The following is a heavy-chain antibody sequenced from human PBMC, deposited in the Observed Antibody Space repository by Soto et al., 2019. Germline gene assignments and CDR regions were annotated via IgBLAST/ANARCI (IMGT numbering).Heavy chain of an antibody. J-gene: IGHJ6*03. Sequence: SETLSLTCTVSGGSISSGGYYWSWIRQHPGKGLEWIGYIYYSGSTYYNPSLKSRVTISVDTSKNQFSLKLSSVTAADTAVYYCARVLEPYYDILTGYWYYMDVWGKGTTVTVSS. CDR3: ARVLEPYYDILTGYWYYMDV. D-gene: IGHD3-9*01. CDR1: GGSISSGGYY. CDR2: IYYSGST. V-gene: IGHV4-31*03.